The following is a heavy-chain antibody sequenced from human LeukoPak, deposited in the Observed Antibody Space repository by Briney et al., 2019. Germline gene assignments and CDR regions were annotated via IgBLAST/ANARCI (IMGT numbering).Heavy chain of an antibody. Sequence: ASVKVSCKASAYTFTGYYIHWVRQAPGQGLEWMGWINPNSGVPNYAQRFQGRVSMTRDTSISTAYMELYSLRSDDTAVYYCARDDLLGGTYFWGHGTLVTVS. V-gene: IGHV1-2*02. CDR2: INPNSGVP. J-gene: IGHJ4*01. CDR3: ARDDLLGGTYF. D-gene: IGHD1-26*01. CDR1: AYTFTGYY.